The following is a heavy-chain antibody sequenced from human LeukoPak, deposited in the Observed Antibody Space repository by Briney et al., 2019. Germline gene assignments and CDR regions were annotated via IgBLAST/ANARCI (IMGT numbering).Heavy chain of an antibody. Sequence: SVKVSCKASGGTFISYAISWVRQAPGQGLEWMGGIIPIFGTANYAQKFQGRVTITADESTSTAYIELSSLRSEDTAVYYCARDRGVVKPDWFDPWGQGTLVTVSS. CDR1: GGTFISYA. CDR2: IIPIFGTA. J-gene: IGHJ5*02. V-gene: IGHV1-69*13. D-gene: IGHD4-23*01. CDR3: ARDRGVVKPDWFDP.